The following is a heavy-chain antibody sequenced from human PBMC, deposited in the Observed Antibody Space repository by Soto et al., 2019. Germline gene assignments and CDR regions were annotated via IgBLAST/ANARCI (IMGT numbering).Heavy chain of an antibody. CDR1: GFTFSSYA. Sequence: EVQLLESGGGLVQPGGSLRLSCAASGFTFSSYAMNWVRQAPGKGLDWVSSISGSGGSSYYAGSVKGRFSISRDNSKTTVYLQMNRLRAEDTAVYYCAKLRRNDYIGGSNRGHYFDYWGQGTLVTVSS. V-gene: IGHV3-23*01. J-gene: IGHJ4*02. CDR2: ISGSGGSS. D-gene: IGHD3-16*02. CDR3: AKLRRNDYIGGSNRGHYFDY.